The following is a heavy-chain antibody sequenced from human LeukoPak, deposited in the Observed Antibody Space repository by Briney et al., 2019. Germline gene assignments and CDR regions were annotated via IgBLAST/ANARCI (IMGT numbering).Heavy chain of an antibody. CDR3: ARATVAAAGPSHYYYYYGMDV. V-gene: IGHV4-30-4*01. CDR2: IYYSGST. CDR1: GGSISSGDYY. D-gene: IGHD6-13*01. Sequence: SQTLSLTCTVSGGSISSGDYYWSWIRQPPGKGLEWIGYIYYSGSTYYNPSLKSRVTISVDTSKNQFSLKLSPVTAADTAVYYCARATVAAAGPSHYYYYYGMDVWGQGTTVTVSS. J-gene: IGHJ6*02.